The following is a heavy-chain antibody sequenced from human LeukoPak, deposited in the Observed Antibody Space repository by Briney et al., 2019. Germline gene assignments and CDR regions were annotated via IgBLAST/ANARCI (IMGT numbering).Heavy chain of an antibody. Sequence: SVTVSCTASGGTFSSYAISWVRQAPGQGLEWMGGIIPIFGTANYAQKFQGRVTITADESTSTAYMELSSLRSEDTAVYYCARVPVHYYDSSGYYDYWGQGTLVTVSS. D-gene: IGHD3-22*01. V-gene: IGHV1-69*01. CDR2: IIPIFGTA. CDR3: ARVPVHYYDSSGYYDY. CDR1: GGTFSSYA. J-gene: IGHJ4*02.